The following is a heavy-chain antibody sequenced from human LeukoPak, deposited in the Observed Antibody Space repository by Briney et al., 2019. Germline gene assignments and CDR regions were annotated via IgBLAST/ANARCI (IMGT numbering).Heavy chain of an antibody. CDR1: GFTFSIYS. J-gene: IGHJ4*02. V-gene: IGHV3-33*08. CDR2: IWYDGSNK. CDR3: ARGDYYGSRGDY. D-gene: IGHD3-10*01. Sequence: GGSLRLSCAASGFTFSIYSMSWVRQAPGKGLEWVAVIWYDGSNKYYADSVKGRFTISRDNSKNTLYLQMNSLRAEDTAVYYCARGDYYGSRGDYWGQGTLVTVSS.